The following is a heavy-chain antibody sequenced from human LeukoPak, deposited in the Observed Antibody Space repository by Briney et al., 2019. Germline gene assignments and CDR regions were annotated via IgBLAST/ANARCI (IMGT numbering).Heavy chain of an antibody. CDR2: IYTSGST. D-gene: IGHD6-6*01. Sequence: PSETLSLTCTVSGGSIGSDDYYWSWIRQPAGKGLEWIGRIYTSGSTNYNPSLKSRVTISVDTSKNQFSLKLSSVTAADTAVYYCARYRIAARPGGVVDYWGQGTLVTVSS. CDR3: ARYRIAARPGGVVDY. J-gene: IGHJ4*02. V-gene: IGHV4-61*02. CDR1: GGSIGSDDYY.